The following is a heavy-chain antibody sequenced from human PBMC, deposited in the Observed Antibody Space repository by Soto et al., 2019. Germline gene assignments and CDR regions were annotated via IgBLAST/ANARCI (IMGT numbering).Heavy chain of an antibody. CDR3: ARAGYCSGGRCYSPYYYYYGMDV. J-gene: IGHJ6*02. D-gene: IGHD2-15*01. Sequence: GGSLRLSCGASAFSFSHYAMHWVRQAPGKGLECVAVISYDGNIKRYADSVKGRFTISRDNSENTLYLQMNSLRPEDTAVYYCARAGYCSGGRCYSPYYYYYGMDVWGQGTTVTVSS. CDR2: ISYDGNIK. V-gene: IGHV3-30-3*01. CDR1: AFSFSHYA.